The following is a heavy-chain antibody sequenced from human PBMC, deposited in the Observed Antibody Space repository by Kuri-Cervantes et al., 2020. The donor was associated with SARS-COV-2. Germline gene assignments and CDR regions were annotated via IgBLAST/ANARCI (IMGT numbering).Heavy chain of an antibody. V-gene: IGHV4-34*01. CDR2: INHSGST. CDR1: GGSFSGYY. D-gene: IGHD3-10*01. Sequence: SETLSLTCAVYGGSFSGYYWSWIRQPPGKGLEWIGEINHSGSTNYNPSLKSRVTISVDTSKNQFSLKLSSVTAADTAVYYCARYLYGSGSYYNSYYFDYWGRGTLVTVSS. CDR3: ARYLYGSGSYYNSYYFDY. J-gene: IGHJ4*02.